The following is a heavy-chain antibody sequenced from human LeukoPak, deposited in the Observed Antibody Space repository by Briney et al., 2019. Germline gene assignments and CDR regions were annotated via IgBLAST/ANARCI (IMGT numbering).Heavy chain of an antibody. Sequence: GGSLRLSCAASGFTFSSYAMSWVRQAPGKGLEWVSAISGSGGSTYYADSVKGRFTISRDNSKNTLYLQMNSLRAEDTAVYYCAKDAPLYYGSGSYYTHWGQGTLVTVSS. CDR3: AKDAPLYYGSGSYYTH. CDR2: ISGSGGST. CDR1: GFTFSSYA. V-gene: IGHV3-23*01. J-gene: IGHJ4*02. D-gene: IGHD3-10*01.